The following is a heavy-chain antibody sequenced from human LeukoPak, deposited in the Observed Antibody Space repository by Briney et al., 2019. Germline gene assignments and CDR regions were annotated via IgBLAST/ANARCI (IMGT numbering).Heavy chain of an antibody. CDR1: GFTFSSYA. J-gene: IGHJ4*02. V-gene: IGHV3-23*01. Sequence: ETGGSLRLSCAASGFTFSSYAMSWVRQAPGKGLEWVSAISGSGGSTYYADSVKGRFTISRDNSKNTLYLRMNSLRAEDTAVYYCAKGRWYWDYWGQGTLVTVSS. D-gene: IGHD6-13*01. CDR2: ISGSGGST. CDR3: AKGRWYWDY.